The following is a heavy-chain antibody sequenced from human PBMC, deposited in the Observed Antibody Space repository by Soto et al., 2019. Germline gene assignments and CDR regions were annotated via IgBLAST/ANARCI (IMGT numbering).Heavy chain of an antibody. CDR2: IYYSGST. Sequence: SETLSLTCTVSGGSIRSSSYYWGWIRQPPGKGLEWIGSIYYSGSTYYNPSLKSRVTISVDTSKNQFSLKLSSVTAADTAVYYCARVGNYYYGMDVWGQGTTVTVSS. D-gene: IGHD3-10*01. CDR3: ARVGNYYYGMDV. V-gene: IGHV4-39*07. CDR1: GGSIRSSSYY. J-gene: IGHJ6*02.